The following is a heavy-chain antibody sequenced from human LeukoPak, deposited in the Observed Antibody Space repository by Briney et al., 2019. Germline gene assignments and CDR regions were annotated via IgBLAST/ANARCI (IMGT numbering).Heavy chain of an antibody. CDR3: ARGQRSTANWFGP. J-gene: IGHJ5*02. D-gene: IGHD2-21*02. Sequence: SETLSLTCAVYGGSFSGYYWSWIRQPPGKGLEWIGEINHSGSTNYNPSLKSRVTISVDTSKNQFSLKLSSVTAADTAVYYCARGQRSTANWFGPWGQGSLVTVSS. CDR1: GGSFSGYY. V-gene: IGHV4-34*01. CDR2: INHSGST.